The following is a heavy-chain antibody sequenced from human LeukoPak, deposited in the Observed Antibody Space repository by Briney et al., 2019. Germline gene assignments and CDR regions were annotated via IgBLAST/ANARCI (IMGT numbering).Heavy chain of an antibody. CDR3: ARDRDHSNNWYIFLDY. CDR1: GFTFSDYY. CDR2: ISSSSSYT. V-gene: IGHV3-11*06. D-gene: IGHD6-13*01. J-gene: IGHJ4*02. Sequence: PGGSLRLSCEASGFTFSDYYMNWIRQAPGKGLEWVSYISSSSSYTNYADSVKGRFTISRDNARNSLYLQMNSLRDEDTAVYYCARDRDHSNNWYIFLDYWGQGTLVTVSS.